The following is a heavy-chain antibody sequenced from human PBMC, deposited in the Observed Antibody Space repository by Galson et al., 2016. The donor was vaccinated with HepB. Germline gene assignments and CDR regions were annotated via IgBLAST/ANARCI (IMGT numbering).Heavy chain of an antibody. CDR1: GGSLRDYY. Sequence: LSLTCAVYGGSLRDYYWSWIRQPPGKGLEWIGEINHSGNTNYNPSLKSRVTMTVDASKNQFSLTLRSATAADTALYFCARISLRVGQAYWGQGTLVTVSS. CDR3: ARISLRVGQAY. J-gene: IGHJ4*02. D-gene: IGHD2/OR15-2a*01. CDR2: INHSGNT. V-gene: IGHV4-34*01.